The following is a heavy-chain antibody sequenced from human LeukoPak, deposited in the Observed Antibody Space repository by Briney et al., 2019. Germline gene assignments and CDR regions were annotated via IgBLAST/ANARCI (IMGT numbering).Heavy chain of an antibody. CDR2: IRYDGSNK. J-gene: IGHJ6*03. V-gene: IGHV3-30*02. Sequence: GGSLRLSCAASGFTFSNFGMHWVRQAPGKGLEWVAFIRYDGSNKYYADSVKGRFTISRDNSKNTLYLQMNSLRGEDTAVYYCAKDRDTSSRTYYYDMDVWGKGTTVTIS. D-gene: IGHD2-2*01. CDR1: GFTFSNFG. CDR3: AKDRDTSSRTYYYDMDV.